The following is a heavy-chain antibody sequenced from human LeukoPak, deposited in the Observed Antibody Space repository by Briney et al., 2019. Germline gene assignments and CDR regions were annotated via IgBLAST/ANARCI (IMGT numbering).Heavy chain of an antibody. Sequence: PGGSLRLSCAASDFTFRSYWMGWVRQAPGKGPEWVANINQDGSEKFYADSVRGRFTISRDNSKNTLYLQMNSLRAEDTAVYYCARALLYWGQGTLVTVSS. V-gene: IGHV3-7*03. CDR3: ARALLY. J-gene: IGHJ4*02. CDR2: INQDGSEK. CDR1: DFTFRSYW.